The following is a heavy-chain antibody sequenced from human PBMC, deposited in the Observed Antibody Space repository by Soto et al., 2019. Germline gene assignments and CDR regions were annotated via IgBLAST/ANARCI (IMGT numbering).Heavy chain of an antibody. CDR2: ISTSSSYT. CDR1: GFTFSDHY. CDR3: ARPLWRNDYNWGYFDL. J-gene: IGHJ2*01. Sequence: GGSLRLSCVASGFTFSDHYMTWIRQAPGKGLEWLSYISTSSSYTNYADSVKGRFTISRDNAMNSLYLQMNSLRAEDTAVYYCARPLWRNDYNWGYFDLWGRGTLVTVSS. V-gene: IGHV3-11*03. D-gene: IGHD4-4*01.